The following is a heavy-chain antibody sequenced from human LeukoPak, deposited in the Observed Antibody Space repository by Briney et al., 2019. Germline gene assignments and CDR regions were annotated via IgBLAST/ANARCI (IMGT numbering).Heavy chain of an antibody. CDR2: IKSDGST. CDR3: ARAPSEIGGYYPEYFRH. J-gene: IGHJ1*01. Sequence: QAGGSLRLSCAASGFTFSTYWMHWVRHAPGKGLVWVSRIKSDGSTNYADSVKGGFTISRDNAKNTLSLQMNSLRPEDTGVYYCARAPSEIGGYYPEYFRHWGQGTLVTVSS. D-gene: IGHD3-3*01. CDR1: GFTFSTYW. V-gene: IGHV3-74*01.